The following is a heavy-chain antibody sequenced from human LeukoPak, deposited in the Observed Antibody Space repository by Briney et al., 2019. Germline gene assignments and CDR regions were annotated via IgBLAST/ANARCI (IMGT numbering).Heavy chain of an antibody. CDR2: IYYSGST. CDR3: ARNSWISRGWPFDP. Sequence: PSETLSLTCTVSGGSISSYYWSWIRQPPGKGLEWIGYIYYSGSTNYNPSLKSRVTISVDTSKNQFSLKLSSVTAADTAVYYCARNSWISRGWPFDPWGQGTLVTVSS. V-gene: IGHV4-59*01. J-gene: IGHJ5*02. CDR1: GGSISSYY. D-gene: IGHD6-19*01.